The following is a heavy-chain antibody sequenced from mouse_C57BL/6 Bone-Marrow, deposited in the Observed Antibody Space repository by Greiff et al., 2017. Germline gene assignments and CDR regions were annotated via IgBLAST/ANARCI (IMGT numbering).Heavy chain of an antibody. V-gene: IGHV1-85*01. CDR1: GYTFTSYD. CDR3: ARAYGSSYWDFDV. CDR2: IYPRDGST. Sequence: QVQLKESGPELVKPGASVKLSCKASGYTFTSYDINWVKQRPGQGLEWIGRIYPRDGSTKYNEKFKGKATLTVDTSSSTAYMELHSLTSEDSAVYFCARAYGSSYWDFDVWGTGTTVTVSA. D-gene: IGHD1-1*01. J-gene: IGHJ1*03.